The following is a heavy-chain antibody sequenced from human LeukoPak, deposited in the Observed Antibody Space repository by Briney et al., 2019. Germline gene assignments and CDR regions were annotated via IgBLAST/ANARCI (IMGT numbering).Heavy chain of an antibody. CDR2: INPNSGGT. J-gene: IGHJ3*02. Sequence: GGSLRLSCAPSGFTFSSYAMHWVRQAPGQGLEWMGWINPNSGGTNYAQKFQGRVTMTRDTSITTAYIELSRLRSDDTAVYYCATSRERYYYDSSGYYPDAFDIWGQGTMVTVSS. V-gene: IGHV1-2*02. CDR3: ATSRERYYYDSSGYYPDAFDI. D-gene: IGHD3-22*01. CDR1: GFTFSSYA.